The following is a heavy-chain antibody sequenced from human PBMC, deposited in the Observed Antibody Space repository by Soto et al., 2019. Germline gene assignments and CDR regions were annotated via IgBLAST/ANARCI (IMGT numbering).Heavy chain of an antibody. V-gene: IGHV3-23*01. CDR2: ISGSGEST. Sequence: EVQLLESGGGLVQPGGSLRLSCAASGFPFSGYAMSWVRRAPGKGPEWVSSISGSGESTHYADSVKGRSTISRDNSKNTRYLQMNSLRAEDTAVYYCAKEGAGYYDSSPYDSWGQGTLVTVSS. D-gene: IGHD3-22*01. CDR1: GFPFSGYA. J-gene: IGHJ5*01. CDR3: AKEGAGYYDSSPYDS.